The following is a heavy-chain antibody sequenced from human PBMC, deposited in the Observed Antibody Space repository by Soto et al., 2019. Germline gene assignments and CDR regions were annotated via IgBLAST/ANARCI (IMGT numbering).Heavy chain of an antibody. CDR3: ARDQGVAAAGITWFDP. D-gene: IGHD6-13*01. CDR2: IHSSGST. J-gene: IGHJ5*02. Sequence: SETLSLTCTVSGASMNSYHWSWIRQPAGKGLEWIGHIHSSGSTNSNPSLKSRVTMSVDTSKNQFSLRLMSLTAADTAVYYCARDQGVAAAGITWFDPWGQGSLVTVS. CDR1: GASMNSYH. V-gene: IGHV4-4*07.